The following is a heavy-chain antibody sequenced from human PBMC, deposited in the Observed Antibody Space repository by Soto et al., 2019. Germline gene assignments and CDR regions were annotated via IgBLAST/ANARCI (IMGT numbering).Heavy chain of an antibody. CDR2: IYYSGST. D-gene: IGHD5-12*01. J-gene: IGHJ3*02. CDR1: GDSISSNGYY. V-gene: IGHV4-31*02. Sequence: ILTLSLTHPGDSISSNGYYWAWIRQHPEKGLEWIGFIYYSGSTSYNPSLKSRVTMSVDTSKTQFSLRLTSVTAADTAVYYWAREPGYGLGAFDIWGQGTMVTVSS. CDR3: AREPGYGLGAFDI.